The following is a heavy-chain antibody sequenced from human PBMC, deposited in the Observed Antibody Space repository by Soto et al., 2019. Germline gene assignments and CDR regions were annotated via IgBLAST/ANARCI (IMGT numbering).Heavy chain of an antibody. Sequence: GASVKVSCKASGYTFTSYGISWVRQAPGQGLEWMGWISAYNGNTNYAQKLQGRVTMTTDTSTSTAYMELRSLRSDDTAVYYCAREGSDGYCSGGSCYYYYYYGMDVWGQGTTVTVSS. CDR3: AREGSDGYCSGGSCYYYYYYGMDV. J-gene: IGHJ6*02. CDR2: ISAYNGNT. V-gene: IGHV1-18*01. CDR1: GYTFTSYG. D-gene: IGHD2-15*01.